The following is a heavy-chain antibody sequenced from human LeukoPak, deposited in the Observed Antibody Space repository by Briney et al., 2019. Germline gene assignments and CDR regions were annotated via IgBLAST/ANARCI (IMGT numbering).Heavy chain of an antibody. V-gene: IGHV1-18*01. CDR2: ISVYNGNT. D-gene: IGHD6-19*01. CDR1: GYTFNSYG. Sequence: GASVKVSCKASGYTFNSYGISWVRQAPGQGLEWMGWISVYNGNTIYAQKVQGRVTMTTDTSTSTAYMELRSLRSDDTAVYYCARDASGWPFDYWGQGTLVTVSS. CDR3: ARDASGWPFDY. J-gene: IGHJ4*02.